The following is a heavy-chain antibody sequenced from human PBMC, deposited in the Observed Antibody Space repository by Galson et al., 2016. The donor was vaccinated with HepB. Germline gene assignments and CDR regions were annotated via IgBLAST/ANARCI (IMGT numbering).Heavy chain of an antibody. D-gene: IGHD6-13*01. J-gene: IGHJ4*02. Sequence: SLRLSCAASGFTFSTNSMNWVRQAPGKGLEWVSSISSGSAYTYYADSVKGRFTISRDNAKNSLYLQMNSLRVEDTAVYYCARGGGYSSGWYSFWGRGTLVTVSS. CDR1: GFTFSTNS. CDR3: ARGGGYSSGWYSF. CDR2: ISSGSAYT. V-gene: IGHV3-21*01.